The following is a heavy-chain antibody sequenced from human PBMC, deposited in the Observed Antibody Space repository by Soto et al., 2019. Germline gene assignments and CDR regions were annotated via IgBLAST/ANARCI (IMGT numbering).Heavy chain of an antibody. J-gene: IGHJ3*02. CDR2: IIPILGIA. CDR3: AKDYYDILTGYSTVDAFDI. CDR1: GGTFSSYT. Sequence: QVQLVQSGAEVKKPGSSVKVSCKASGGTFSSYTISWVRQAPGQGLEWMGRIIPILGIANYAQKFDGRVTTTADKSTSTAYMELSSLRSEDTVVYYCAKDYYDILTGYSTVDAFDIWGQGTMVTVSS. V-gene: IGHV1-69*08. D-gene: IGHD3-9*01.